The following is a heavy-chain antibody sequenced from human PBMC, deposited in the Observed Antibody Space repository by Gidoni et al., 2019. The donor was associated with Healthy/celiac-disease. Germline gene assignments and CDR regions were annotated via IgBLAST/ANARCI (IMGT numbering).Heavy chain of an antibody. CDR3: ARRSLGPYGMDV. J-gene: IGHJ6*02. V-gene: IGHV4-61*02. CDR2: IYTSGST. Sequence: QVQLQESGPGLVKPSQTLSLTCTVSGGSISSGSYYWSWIRQPAGKGLEWIGRIYTSGSTNYNPSLKSRVTISVDTSKNQFSLKLSSVTAADTAVYYCARRSLGPYGMDVWGQGTTVTVSS. CDR1: GGSISSGSYY.